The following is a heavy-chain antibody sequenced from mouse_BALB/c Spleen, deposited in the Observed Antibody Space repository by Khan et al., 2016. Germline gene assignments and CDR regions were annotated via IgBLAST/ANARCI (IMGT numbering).Heavy chain of an antibody. J-gene: IGHJ2*01. CDR1: GYTFTSYW. CDR2: INPSTGYT. Sequence: QVQLQQSGAELAKPGASVKMSCKASGYTFTSYWMHWVKQRPGQGLEWIGYINPSTGYTEYNQKFKDKATLTADKSSSTAYMQLSSLTSEDSAGYYGARSRDGNDYWGQGTTLTVSS. V-gene: IGHV1-7*01. D-gene: IGHD2-1*01. CDR3: ARSRDGNDY.